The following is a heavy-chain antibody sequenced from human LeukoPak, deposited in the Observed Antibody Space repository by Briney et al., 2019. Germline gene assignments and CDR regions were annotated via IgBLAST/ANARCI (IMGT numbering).Heavy chain of an antibody. Sequence: SQTLSLTCAISGDSVSSRNIAWNWIRQSPSRGPEWLGRIYYTSKWNYDYVISMKGRITINPDTSKNQFSLQLNSVTPEDTAIYYCVRDKSLAFDFWGQGTVVTVSS. V-gene: IGHV6-1*01. CDR2: IYYTSKWNY. J-gene: IGHJ3*01. CDR1: GDSVSSRNIA. CDR3: VRDKSLAFDF. D-gene: IGHD3-16*02.